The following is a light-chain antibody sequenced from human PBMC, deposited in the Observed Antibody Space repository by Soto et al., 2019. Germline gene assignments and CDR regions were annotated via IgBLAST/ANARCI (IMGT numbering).Light chain of an antibody. J-gene: IGLJ3*02. V-gene: IGLV1-51*02. CDR1: SSNIGNNY. CDR3: GTWDSSLSAWVFGGGV. Sequence: QSVLTQPPSMSAAPGQKVTISCFGSSSNIGNNYVSWYQQVPGTAPKLLIYENNKRTSGIPDRFSASKSGTSATLDITGLQTGDEADYYCGTWDSSLSAWVFGGGVFGGGTKLTVL. CDR2: ENN.